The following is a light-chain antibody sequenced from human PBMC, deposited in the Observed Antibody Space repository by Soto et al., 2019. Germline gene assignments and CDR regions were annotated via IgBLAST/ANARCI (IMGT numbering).Light chain of an antibody. CDR3: QHRKNWQVT. CDR1: QNIDNW. J-gene: IGKJ5*01. Sequence: DVQMTQSPSTLSASVGDRVTITCRASQNIDNWLAWYQQKPRKAPKLLIYKASSLESGVPSRFSGSGSGTEFTLTISSLEPEDFAVYYCQHRKNWQVTFGQGTRLEIK. CDR2: KAS. V-gene: IGKV1-5*03.